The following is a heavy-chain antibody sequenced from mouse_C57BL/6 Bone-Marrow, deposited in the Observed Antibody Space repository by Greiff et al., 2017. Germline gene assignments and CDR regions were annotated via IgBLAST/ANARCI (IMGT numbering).Heavy chain of an antibody. J-gene: IGHJ3*01. V-gene: IGHV1-81*01. CDR3: AIDYYDYPFAY. D-gene: IGHD2-4*01. CDR2: IYPRSGNT. CDR1: GYTFTSYG. Sequence: VQLQESGAELARPGASVKLSCKASGYTFTSYGISWVKQRTGQGLEWIGEIYPRSGNTYYNEKFKGKATLTADKSSSTAYMELRSLTSEDSAVYFCAIDYYDYPFAYWGQGTLVTVSA.